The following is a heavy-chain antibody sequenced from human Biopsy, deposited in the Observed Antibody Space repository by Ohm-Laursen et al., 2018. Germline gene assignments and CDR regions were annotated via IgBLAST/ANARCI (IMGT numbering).Heavy chain of an antibody. Sequence: SLRLSCTASGFTFNNYGMQWVRQAPGKGLEWVAFIFYDGSNTYYADSVKGRFTISRDNSKNTLYLQMNSLRAEETAVYYCAEGDWVYFLYFWGQGTLVTVSS. V-gene: IGHV3-33*06. D-gene: IGHD2-21*02. CDR2: IFYDGSNT. CDR1: GFTFNNYG. CDR3: AEGDWVYFLYF. J-gene: IGHJ4*02.